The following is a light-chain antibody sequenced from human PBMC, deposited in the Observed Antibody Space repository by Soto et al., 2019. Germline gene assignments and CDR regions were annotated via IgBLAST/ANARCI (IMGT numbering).Light chain of an antibody. J-gene: IGLJ2*01. CDR3: QSYDSSLSAYVV. Sequence: VVTQPPSVSGAPGQRVTISCTGSSSNIGAGYDVHWYQQLPGTAPKLLIYGNSNRPSGVPDRFSGSKSGTSASLAITGLQAEDEADYYCQSYDSSLSAYVVFGGGTKVTVL. CDR1: SSNIGAGYD. V-gene: IGLV1-40*01. CDR2: GNS.